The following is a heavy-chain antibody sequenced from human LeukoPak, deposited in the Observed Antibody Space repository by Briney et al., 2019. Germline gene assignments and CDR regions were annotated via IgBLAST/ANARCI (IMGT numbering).Heavy chain of an antibody. Sequence: PSETLSLTCAVYGGSFSGYYWNWIRQPPGKGLEWIGEINHSGSTNYNPSLKSRVTISVDTSKNQFSLKLSSVTAADTAVYYCARGGRWLPYYFDYWGQGTLVTVSS. V-gene: IGHV4-34*01. CDR3: ARGGRWLPYYFDY. CDR2: INHSGST. D-gene: IGHD5-24*01. CDR1: GGSFSGYY. J-gene: IGHJ4*02.